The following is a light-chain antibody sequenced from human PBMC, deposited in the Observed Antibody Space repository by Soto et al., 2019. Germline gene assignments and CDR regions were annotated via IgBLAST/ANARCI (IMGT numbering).Light chain of an antibody. CDR2: EVT. CDR1: SDDVGNHNY. Sequence: QSALTQPASVSGSPGQSIIISCTGTSDDVGNHNYVSWYQQHPGKTPKLIIYEVTYRPSGVSNRFSGSKSGNTASLTISGLQAEDEADYYCSSYARNSTPFGTGTKVTVL. J-gene: IGLJ1*01. V-gene: IGLV2-14*01. CDR3: SSYARNSTP.